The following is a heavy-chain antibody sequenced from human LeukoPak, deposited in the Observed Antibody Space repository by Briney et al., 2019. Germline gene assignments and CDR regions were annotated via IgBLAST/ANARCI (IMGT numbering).Heavy chain of an antibody. CDR2: VNNDGSST. V-gene: IGHV3-74*03. D-gene: IGHD5/OR15-5a*01. CDR1: GFIFSNYW. CDR3: AKGGLRVTDY. J-gene: IGHJ4*02. Sequence: PGGSLRLSCAASGFIFSNYWMHWVRQAPGKGLVWVSRVNNDGSSTTYADSVKGRFTISRDNAENTLYLQMNSLRAEDTAVYYCAKGGLRVTDYWGQGTLVTVSS.